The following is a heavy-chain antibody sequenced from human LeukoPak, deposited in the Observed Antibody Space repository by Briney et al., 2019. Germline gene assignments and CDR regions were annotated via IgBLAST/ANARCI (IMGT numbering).Heavy chain of an antibody. V-gene: IGHV2-5*01. J-gene: IGHJ5*02. CDR1: GFSLSTSGVG. Sequence: SGPTLVKPTQTLTLTCTFSGFSLSTSGVGVGWIRQPPGKALEWLALIYWNDDKRYSPSLKGRLTITKDTSKNQVVLTMTNMDPVDTATYYCAHSKTRIVVVPAAIDWFDPWGQGTLVTVSS. D-gene: IGHD2-2*01. CDR3: AHSKTRIVVVPAAIDWFDP. CDR2: IYWNDDK.